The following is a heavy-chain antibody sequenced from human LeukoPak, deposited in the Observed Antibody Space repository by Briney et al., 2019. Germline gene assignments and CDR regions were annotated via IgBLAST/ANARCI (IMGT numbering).Heavy chain of an antibody. V-gene: IGHV4-59*01. CDR3: AISTVVKYYFDY. D-gene: IGHD4-23*01. CDR1: GGSISSYY. J-gene: IGHJ4*02. Sequence: SETLSLTCTVSGGSISSYYWSWIRQPPGKGLEWIGYIYYSGSTNYNPSLKSRVTISVDTSKNQFPLKLSSVTAADTAVYYCAISTVVKYYFDYWGQGTLVTDSS. CDR2: IYYSGST.